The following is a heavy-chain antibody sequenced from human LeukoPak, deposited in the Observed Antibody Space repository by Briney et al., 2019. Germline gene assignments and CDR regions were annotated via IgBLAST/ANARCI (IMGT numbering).Heavy chain of an antibody. J-gene: IGHJ3*02. CDR3: ARDKGIGAFDI. V-gene: IGHV3-33*01. Sequence: PGGSLRLSCAASGFTFSSYGMHWVRQAPGKGLEWVSLILYDGSNKYYADSVEGRFTISGDNSKNTLYLQMNSLRAEDTAVYYCARDKGIGAFDIWGQGTMVTVSS. CDR1: GFTFSSYG. CDR2: ILYDGSNK. D-gene: IGHD2-21*01.